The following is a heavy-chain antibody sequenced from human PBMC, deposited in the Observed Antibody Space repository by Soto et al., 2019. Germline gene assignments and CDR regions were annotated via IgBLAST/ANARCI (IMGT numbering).Heavy chain of an antibody. D-gene: IGHD2-2*02. CDR1: GYTFTSYG. J-gene: IGHJ5*02. CDR3: ARTGKGMGYCSSTSCHRTNWFDP. Sequence: GASVKVSCKASGYTFTSYGISWVRRAPGQGLEWMGWISAYNGNTNYAQKLQGRVTMTTDTSTSTAYMELRSLRSDDTAVYYCARTGKGMGYCSSTSCHRTNWFDPWGQGTLVTVSS. V-gene: IGHV1-18*04. CDR2: ISAYNGNT.